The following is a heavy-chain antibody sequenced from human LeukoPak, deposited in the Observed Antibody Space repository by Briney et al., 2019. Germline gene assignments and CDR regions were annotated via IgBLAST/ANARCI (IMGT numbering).Heavy chain of an antibody. CDR1: GFTFSSAW. CDR2: IKQISNGGTT. D-gene: IGHD1-26*01. V-gene: IGHV3-15*01. Sequence: GGSLRLSCAASGFTFSSAWMTWVRQTPGKGLEWVGRIKQISNGGTTDYAAPVKDRFTISRDDSINTLYLQMNSLKTEDTAVYYCATGFSATSHVGYWGQGTLVTVSS. J-gene: IGHJ4*02. CDR3: ATGFSATSHVGY.